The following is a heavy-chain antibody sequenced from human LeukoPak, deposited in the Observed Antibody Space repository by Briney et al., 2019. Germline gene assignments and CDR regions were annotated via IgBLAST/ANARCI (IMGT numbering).Heavy chain of an antibody. J-gene: IGHJ6*04. CDR2: ISSSGSTI. CDR3: AELGITMIGGV. D-gene: IGHD3-10*02. Sequence: PGGSLRLSCAASGFTFSSYEMNWVRQAPGKGLEWVSYISSSGSTIYYADSVKGRFTISRDNAKNSLCLQMNSLRAEDTAVCYCAELGITMIGGVWGKGTTVTISS. V-gene: IGHV3-48*03. CDR1: GFTFSSYE.